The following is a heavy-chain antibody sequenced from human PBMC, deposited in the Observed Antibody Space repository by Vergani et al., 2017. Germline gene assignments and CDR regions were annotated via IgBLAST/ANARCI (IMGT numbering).Heavy chain of an antibody. CDR3: AKEMSHYYGSGFDY. V-gene: IGHV3-30*18. CDR2: ISYDGSNK. CDR1: GFTFSSYG. J-gene: IGHJ4*02. Sequence: QVQLVESGGGVVQPGRSLRLSCAASGFTFSSYGMHWVRQAPGKGLEWVAVISYDGSNKYYADSVKGRFTISRDNSKHTLYLQMNSLRAEDTAVYYCAKEMSHYYGSGFDYWGQGTLVTVSS. D-gene: IGHD3-10*01.